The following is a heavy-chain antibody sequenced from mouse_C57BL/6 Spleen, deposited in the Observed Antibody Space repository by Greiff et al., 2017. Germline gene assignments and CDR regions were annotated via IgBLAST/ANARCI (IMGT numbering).Heavy chain of an antibody. CDR2: IYPGSGST. J-gene: IGHJ3*01. V-gene: IGHV1-55*01. Sequence: QVQLQQSGAELVKPGASVKMSCKASGYTFTSYWITWVKQRPGQGLEWIGDIYPGSGSTNYNEKFKSKATLTVDTSSSTAYMQLSSLTSEDSAVYYCARSMTAQASWFAYWGQGTLVTVSA. CDR3: ARSMTAQASWFAY. D-gene: IGHD3-2*02. CDR1: GYTFTSYW.